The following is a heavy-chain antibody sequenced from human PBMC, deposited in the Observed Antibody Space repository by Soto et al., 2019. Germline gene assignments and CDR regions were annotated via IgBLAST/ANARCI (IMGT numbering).Heavy chain of an antibody. D-gene: IGHD3-3*01. CDR1: GGSINSGGYS. V-gene: IGHV4-30-2*01. CDR2: IYPSGSA. CDR3: AREIFPYGMDV. J-gene: IGHJ6*02. Sequence: SETLSLTCGVSGGSINSGGYSWSWIRQPPGRGLEWIGNIYPSGSANYSPSLKTRVTISVDRSMNQFSLNLGSVTAADTAVYYCAREIFPYGMDVWGPGTTVTVSS.